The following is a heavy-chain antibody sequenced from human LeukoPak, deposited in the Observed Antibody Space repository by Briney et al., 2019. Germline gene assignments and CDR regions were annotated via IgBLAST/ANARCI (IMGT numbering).Heavy chain of an antibody. D-gene: IGHD3-22*01. J-gene: IGHJ4*02. CDR2: IYTSGST. V-gene: IGHV4-61*02. CDR1: GGSISSSSYY. Sequence: PSETLSLTCTVSGGSISSSSYYWSWIRQPAGKGLEWIGRIYTSGSTNYNPSLKSRVTISVDTSKNQFSLKLSSVTAADTAVYYCASEKYYYDSSGYYYFDYWGQGTLVTVSS. CDR3: ASEKYYYDSSGYYYFDY.